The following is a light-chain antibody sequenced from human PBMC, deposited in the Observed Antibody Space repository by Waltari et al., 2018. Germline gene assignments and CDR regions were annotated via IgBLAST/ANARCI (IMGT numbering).Light chain of an antibody. CDR1: QSLRHSNGYNY. Sequence: DILMTQSPLSLPVTPGEPASISCRSSQSLRHSNGYNYLDWYLQKPGQSPQVLIYLGCNRASGVPDRFSGSGSGTDFTLNISRVEAEDVGVYYCMQILQPARTFGQGTRLEIK. J-gene: IGKJ2*01. CDR3: MQILQPART. CDR2: LGC. V-gene: IGKV2-28*01.